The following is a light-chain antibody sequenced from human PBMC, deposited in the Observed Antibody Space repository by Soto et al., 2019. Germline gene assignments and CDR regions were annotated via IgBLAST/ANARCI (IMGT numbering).Light chain of an antibody. CDR1: SSDVGKYDR. CDR2: EVT. Sequence: QSALTQPPSVSGSPGQSVTISCTGTSSDVGKYDRVSWYQQPPGTAPKLIIYEVTNRPSGLPARFSGSKSGNTASLTISGLQAEDEADYYCSSYTSTSRYVFGAGTKLTVL. CDR3: SSYTSTSRYV. J-gene: IGLJ1*01. V-gene: IGLV2-18*02.